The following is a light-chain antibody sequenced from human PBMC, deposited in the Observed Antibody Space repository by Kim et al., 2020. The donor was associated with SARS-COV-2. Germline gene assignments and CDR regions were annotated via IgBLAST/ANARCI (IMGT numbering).Light chain of an antibody. V-gene: IGLV1-51*01. CDR3: EAWDTSLRTYV. Sequence: QSVLTQPPSVSAAPGQKVTISCSGSNSNIGNNYVSWYQQLPGTAPKLLIYDNDQRPSGIPDRFSGSKSGTSATLGISGLQTGDEADYYCEAWDTSLRTYVFATGTQLTVL. CDR1: NSNIGNNY. J-gene: IGLJ1*01. CDR2: DND.